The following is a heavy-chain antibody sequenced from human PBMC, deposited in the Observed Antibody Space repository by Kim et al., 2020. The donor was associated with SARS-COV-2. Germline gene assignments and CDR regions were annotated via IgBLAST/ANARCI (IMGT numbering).Heavy chain of an antibody. V-gene: IGHV3-74*01. Sequence: GGSLRLSCAASGFTFSSYWMHWVRQAPGKGLVWVSRINSDGSSTSYADSVKGRFTISRDNAKNTLYLQMNSLRAEDTAVYYCARAQGYSSSWYLVDYYYYGMDVWGQGTTVTVSS. CDR1: GFTFSSYW. CDR3: ARAQGYSSSWYLVDYYYYGMDV. CDR2: INSDGSST. J-gene: IGHJ6*02. D-gene: IGHD6-13*01.